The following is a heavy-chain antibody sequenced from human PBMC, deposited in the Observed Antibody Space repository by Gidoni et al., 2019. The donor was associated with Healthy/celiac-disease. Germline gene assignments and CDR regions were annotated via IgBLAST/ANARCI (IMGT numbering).Heavy chain of an antibody. J-gene: IGHJ4*02. V-gene: IGHV4-39*01. CDR1: GGSISSSSYY. CDR2: IYYSGST. D-gene: IGHD5-18*01. Sequence: QLQLQESGPGLVKPSETLSLTCTVSGGSISSSSYYWGWIRQPPGKGLEWIGSIYYSGSTYYNPSLKSRVTISVDTSKNQFSLKLSSVTAADTAVYYCARSGYSYGYSYYFDYWGQGTLVTVSS. CDR3: ARSGYSYGYSYYFDY.